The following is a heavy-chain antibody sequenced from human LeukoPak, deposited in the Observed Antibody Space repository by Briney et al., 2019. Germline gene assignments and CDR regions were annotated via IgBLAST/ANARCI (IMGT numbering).Heavy chain of an antibody. CDR3: ARTDIVATIFDY. V-gene: IGHV4-4*02. D-gene: IGHD5-12*01. Sequence: SETLSLTCAVSGGSNSSSNWWSWVRQPPGKGLEWIGEIYHSGSTNCNPSLKSRVTISVDKSKNQFSLKLSSVTAADTAVYYCARTDIVATIFDYWGQGTLVTVSS. CDR2: IYHSGST. CDR1: GGSNSSSNW. J-gene: IGHJ4*02.